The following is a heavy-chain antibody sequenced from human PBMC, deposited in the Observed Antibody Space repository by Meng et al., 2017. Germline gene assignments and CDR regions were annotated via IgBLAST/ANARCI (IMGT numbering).Heavy chain of an antibody. Sequence: ASVKVSCKASGYTFTSYGISWVRQAPGQGLEWMGWISAYNGNTNYAQKLQGRVTMTTDTSTSTAYMELSSLRSEDTAVYYCARSEIGHDAFDIWGQGTMVTVSS. CDR2: ISAYNGNT. V-gene: IGHV1-18*01. CDR1: GYTFTSYG. J-gene: IGHJ3*02. D-gene: IGHD3-10*01. CDR3: ARSEIGHDAFDI.